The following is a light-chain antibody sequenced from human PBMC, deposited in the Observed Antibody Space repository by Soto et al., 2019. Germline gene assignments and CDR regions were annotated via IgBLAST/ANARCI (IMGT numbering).Light chain of an antibody. J-gene: IGKJ2*01. CDR3: QQSYSAPRT. CDR2: AAS. V-gene: IGKV1-39*01. CDR1: QSITNY. Sequence: DIQMTQSPSSLPASVGDRVTITCRASQSITNYLSWYQQRPGKAPKLLIHAASNLQSGVPSRFSASGSETDFSLTISSLQPEDFATYYSQQSYSAPRTFGQGTKVEIK.